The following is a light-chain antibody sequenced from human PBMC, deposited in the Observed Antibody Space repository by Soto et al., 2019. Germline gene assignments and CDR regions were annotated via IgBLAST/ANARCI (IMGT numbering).Light chain of an antibody. V-gene: IGLV2-14*01. CDR1: SSDVGGYNY. Sequence: QSALTQPASVSGSPGQSITISCTGTSSDVGGYNYVSWYQQYPGKAPKLMIYDVSNRPSGVSNRFSGSKSGNTASLTISGLQADDAADYYCSSYTISNTLVFGSGTKVTVL. CDR2: DVS. J-gene: IGLJ1*01. CDR3: SSYTISNTLV.